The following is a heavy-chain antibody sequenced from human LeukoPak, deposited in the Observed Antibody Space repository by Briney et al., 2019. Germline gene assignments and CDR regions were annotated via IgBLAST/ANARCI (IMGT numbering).Heavy chain of an antibody. J-gene: IGHJ4*02. D-gene: IGHD5-12*01. CDR3: ARDDSGYDYFDN. Sequence: SETLSLTCTGSGGSISSYYWSWIRQPPGKGLEWIGYIYYSGSTNYNPSLKSRVTISVDTSKNQFSLKLSSVTAADTAVYYCARDDSGYDYFDNWGQGTLVTVSS. CDR2: IYYSGST. V-gene: IGHV4-59*01. CDR1: GGSISSYY.